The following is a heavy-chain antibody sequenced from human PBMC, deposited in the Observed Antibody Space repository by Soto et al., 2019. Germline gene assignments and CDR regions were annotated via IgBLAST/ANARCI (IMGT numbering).Heavy chain of an antibody. CDR3: AKTGLGSLATYCTTGDCHYAFDV. CDR2: MSGGGNGT. J-gene: IGHJ3*01. V-gene: IGHV3-23*01. D-gene: IGHD2-8*01. Sequence: EVQLLESGGGLVRPGGSLRLSCAASGFTFYNYAMNWVRQAPGKGLEWVSTMSGGGNGTYYADSVKGRFTISRDNPRNSVYLQMNSLRAEDTAVYYCAKTGLGSLATYCTTGDCHYAFDVWGQGTLVTVSS. CDR1: GFTFYNYA.